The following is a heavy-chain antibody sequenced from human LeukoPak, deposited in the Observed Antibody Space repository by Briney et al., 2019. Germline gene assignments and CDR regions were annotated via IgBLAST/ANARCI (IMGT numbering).Heavy chain of an antibody. CDR2: IKQDGSKK. J-gene: IGHJ4*02. D-gene: IGHD5-24*01. V-gene: IGHV3-7*04. CDR3: TRVGYIDEGIDY. Sequence: GVSLRLSCVASGFPFSSYWMTWVRQAPGKGLEWVANIKQDGSKKSYVDSVKGRFTISRDNAKNSLYLQMNSLRAEDTAIYYCTRVGYIDEGIDYWGQGTLVTVSS. CDR1: GFPFSSYW.